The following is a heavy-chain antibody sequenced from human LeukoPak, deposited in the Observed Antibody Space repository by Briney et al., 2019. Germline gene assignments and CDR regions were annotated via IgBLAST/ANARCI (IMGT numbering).Heavy chain of an antibody. D-gene: IGHD3-10*01. CDR3: AREPVRKRWFDS. Sequence: GGSLRLSCAASGFTFSSYAIHWARQAPGQGLEWVAVISDDGSSKYYSDSVKGRFTISRDNSKNMLYLHMNSLGTEDTAVYSCAREPVRKRWFDSWGQGTLVTVSS. CDR1: GFTFSSYA. J-gene: IGHJ5*01. CDR2: ISDDGSSK. V-gene: IGHV3-30-3*01.